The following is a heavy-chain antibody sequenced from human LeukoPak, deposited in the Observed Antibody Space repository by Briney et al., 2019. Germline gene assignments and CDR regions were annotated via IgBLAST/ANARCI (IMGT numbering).Heavy chain of an antibody. Sequence: PSETLSLTCAVSGGSISSSNWWSWVRQPPGKGLEWIGEINHSGSTNYNPSLKSRVTISVDTSKNQFSLKLSSVTAADTAVYYCARASAGLRSWGQGTLVTVSS. D-gene: IGHD3-3*01. V-gene: IGHV4-4*02. CDR3: ARASAGLRS. J-gene: IGHJ5*02. CDR2: INHSGST. CDR1: GGSISSSNW.